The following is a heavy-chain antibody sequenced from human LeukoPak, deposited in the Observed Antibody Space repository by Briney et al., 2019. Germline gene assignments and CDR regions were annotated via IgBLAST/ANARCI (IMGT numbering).Heavy chain of an antibody. CDR2: INPSGGST. V-gene: IGHV1-46*01. CDR1: GYTFTSYY. Sequence: ASVKVSCKASGYTFTSYYMHWVRQAPGQGLEWMGIINPSGGSTSYAQKFQGGVTMTRDTSTSTVYMELSSLRSEDTAVYYCARADCGGDCYPSTYFDYWGQGTLVTVSS. D-gene: IGHD2-21*01. J-gene: IGHJ4*02. CDR3: ARADCGGDCYPSTYFDY.